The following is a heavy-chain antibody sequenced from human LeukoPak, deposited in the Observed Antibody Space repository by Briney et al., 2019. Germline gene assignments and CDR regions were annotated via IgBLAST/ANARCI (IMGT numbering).Heavy chain of an antibody. J-gene: IGHJ6*02. Sequence: KVSETLSLTCAVCGGSFSGYYWSWIRQPPGKGLEWIGEINHSGSTNYNPSLKSRVTISVDTSKNQFSLKLSSVTAADTAVYYCARGYAASSAHSTGMDVWGQGTTVTVSS. CDR3: ARGYAASSAHSTGMDV. CDR2: INHSGST. CDR1: GGSFSGYY. V-gene: IGHV4-34*01. D-gene: IGHD2/OR15-2a*01.